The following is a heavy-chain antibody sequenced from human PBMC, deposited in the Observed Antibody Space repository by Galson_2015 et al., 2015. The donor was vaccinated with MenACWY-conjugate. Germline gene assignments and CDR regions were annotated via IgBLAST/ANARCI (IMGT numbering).Heavy chain of an antibody. CDR2: IKQDGSEK. V-gene: IGHV3-7*03. CDR1: GFPLSGYW. CDR3: ARDHPSTYGIAWDLFEL. Sequence: SLRLSCAASGFPLSGYWMAWVRQAPGKGLEWVANIKQDGSEKYYVDSVKGRFTISRDNAKNSLYLEMNSLRAEVTAVYYCARDHPSTYGIAWDLFELWGQGTMVTVSS. D-gene: IGHD4-17*01. J-gene: IGHJ3*01.